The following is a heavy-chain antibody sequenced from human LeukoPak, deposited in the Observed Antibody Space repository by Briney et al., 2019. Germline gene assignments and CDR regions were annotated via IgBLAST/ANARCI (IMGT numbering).Heavy chain of an antibody. CDR2: IKSKTDGGTT. Sequence: KPGGSLRLSCAASGFTFSNAWMSWVRQAPGKGLEWVGRIKSKTDGGTTDYAAPVKGRFTISRDDSESTLYLQMNSLKPEDTAVYYCATGERRGAGGTPPPLDFWGQGTLVTVSA. CDR3: ATGERRGAGGTPPPLDF. D-gene: IGHD1-26*01. CDR1: GFTFSNAW. J-gene: IGHJ4*02. V-gene: IGHV3-15*01.